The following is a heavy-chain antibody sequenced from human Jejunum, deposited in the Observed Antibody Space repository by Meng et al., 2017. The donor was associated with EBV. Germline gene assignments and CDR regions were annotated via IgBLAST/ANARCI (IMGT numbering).Heavy chain of an antibody. D-gene: IGHD6-13*01. CDR1: GDSVSSNSAA. J-gene: IGHJ4*02. V-gene: IGHV6-1*01. CDR2: TYYRSKWYD. CDR3: ARGIAAAGKGGLFDY. Sequence: VQLQQSGPGLVKPSQTLSTTCAISGDSVSSNSAAWNWIRQSPSRGLEWLGRTYYRSKWYDHYAVSVKSRIIINPDTSKNQFSLQLNSVTPEDSAVYYCARGIAAAGKGGLFDYWGQGTLVTVSS.